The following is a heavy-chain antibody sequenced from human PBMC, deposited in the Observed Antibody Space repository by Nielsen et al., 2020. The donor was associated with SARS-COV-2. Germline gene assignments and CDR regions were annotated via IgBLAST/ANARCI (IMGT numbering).Heavy chain of an antibody. Sequence: ASVKVSCKASGYTFTGYYMHWVRQAPGQGLEWMGWINPNSGGTNYAQKFQGWVTMTRDTSISTAYMELSRLRSDDTVVYYCARGDPQDYGMDVWGQGTTVTVSS. V-gene: IGHV1-2*04. CDR2: INPNSGGT. J-gene: IGHJ6*02. CDR1: GYTFTGYY. CDR3: ARGDPQDYGMDV.